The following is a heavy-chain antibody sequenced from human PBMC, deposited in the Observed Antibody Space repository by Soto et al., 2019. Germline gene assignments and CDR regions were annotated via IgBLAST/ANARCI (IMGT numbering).Heavy chain of an antibody. Sequence: SETLSLTCTVSGGSISSGDYYWSWIRQPPGKGLEWIGYIYYSGSTYYNPSLKSRVTISVDTSKNQFSLKLSSVTAGDTAMYYCAKATATTGGAFDICGQGTMVTVSS. D-gene: IGHD1-7*01. CDR1: GGSISSGDYY. CDR3: AKATATTGGAFDI. J-gene: IGHJ3*02. CDR2: IYYSGST. V-gene: IGHV4-31*03.